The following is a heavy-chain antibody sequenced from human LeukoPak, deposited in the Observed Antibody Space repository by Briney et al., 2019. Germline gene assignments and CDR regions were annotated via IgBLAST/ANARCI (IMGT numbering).Heavy chain of an antibody. CDR1: GFTFSSFT. CDR2: ISNNGDST. J-gene: IGHJ4*02. CDR3: AKDRTSGYYYVMYFDY. D-gene: IGHD3-22*01. Sequence: GGSLRLSCATSGFTFSSFTMNWVRQAPGKGLEWVSAISNNGDSTYYADSVKGRFTISRDNSKNTLYLQMNSLRAEDTAVYYCAKDRTSGYYYVMYFDYWGQGTLVTVSS. V-gene: IGHV3-23*01.